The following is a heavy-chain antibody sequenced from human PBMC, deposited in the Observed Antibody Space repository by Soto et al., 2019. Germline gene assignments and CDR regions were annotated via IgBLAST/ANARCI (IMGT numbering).Heavy chain of an antibody. J-gene: IGHJ4*02. V-gene: IGHV4-31*03. Sequence: PSETLSLTCNVSGDSITSGGYYWSWIRQQPGKGLEGIGYVYHSGSTYYNPSLKSRITMSLDRSKNQFSLKLSSVTAADTAVYYCAAGGGLPRYYWGQGTLVTVSS. CDR1: GDSITSGGYY. CDR3: AAGGGLPRYY. D-gene: IGHD5-12*01. CDR2: VYHSGST.